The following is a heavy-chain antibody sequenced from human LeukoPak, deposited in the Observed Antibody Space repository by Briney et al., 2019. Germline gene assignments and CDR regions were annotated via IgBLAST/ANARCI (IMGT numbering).Heavy chain of an antibody. CDR3: TTESSGD. Sequence: GGSLRLSCAASGFTFSNAWMSWVRQAPGKGLEWVGRIKTKTDGEAADYGAPVKGRFNISREDSNNTLYLQMNSLKTEDTAVYYCTTESSGDWGQGTLVTVSS. CDR2: IKTKTDGEAA. CDR1: GFTFSNAW. V-gene: IGHV3-15*01. D-gene: IGHD3-10*01. J-gene: IGHJ4*02.